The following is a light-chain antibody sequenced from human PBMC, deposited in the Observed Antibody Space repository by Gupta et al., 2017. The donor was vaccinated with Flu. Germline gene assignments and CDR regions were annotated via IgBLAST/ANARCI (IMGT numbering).Light chain of an antibody. Sequence: PSSLSASVGDRVTITCRASQSISTYLNWYQQKPGKAPKLLIYAASSLQSGVPSRFSGSGSGTDFTLTLSRLQPEDFATYYCQQSYTTPRTFGQGTKVEIK. V-gene: IGKV1-39*01. CDR3: QQSYTTPRT. CDR2: AAS. CDR1: QSISTY. J-gene: IGKJ1*01.